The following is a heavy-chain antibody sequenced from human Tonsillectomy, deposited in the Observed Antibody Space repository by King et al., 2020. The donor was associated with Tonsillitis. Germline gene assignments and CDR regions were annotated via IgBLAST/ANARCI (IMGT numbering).Heavy chain of an antibody. D-gene: IGHD3-3*01. J-gene: IGHJ4*02. V-gene: IGHV3-15*07. CDR2: IKSKTDGGTT. CDR3: TTGDYDFWSGYLDY. CDR1: GFTFSNAW. Sequence: VQLVQSGGGLVKPGGSLRLYCAASGFTFSNAWMNWVRQAPGKGLEWVGRIKSKTDGGTTDYAAPVKGRFTISRDDSKNTLYLQMNSLKTEDTAVYYCTTGDYDFWSGYLDYWGQGTLVTVSS.